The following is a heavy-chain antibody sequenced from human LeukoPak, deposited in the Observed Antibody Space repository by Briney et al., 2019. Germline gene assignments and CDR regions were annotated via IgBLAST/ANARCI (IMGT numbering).Heavy chain of an antibody. D-gene: IGHD3-10*01. V-gene: IGHV4-59*01. CDR2: IYYSGST. CDR1: GGSISSYY. Sequence: SETLSLTCTVSGGSISSYYWNWIRQPPGKGLEWIGYIYYSGSTNYSPSLKSRVTMSVDTSKNQFSLKLSSVSAADTAVYYCARSYYYGSGSYPSYYYYYYMDVWGKGTTVTVSS. CDR3: ARSYYYGSGSYPSYYYYYYMDV. J-gene: IGHJ6*03.